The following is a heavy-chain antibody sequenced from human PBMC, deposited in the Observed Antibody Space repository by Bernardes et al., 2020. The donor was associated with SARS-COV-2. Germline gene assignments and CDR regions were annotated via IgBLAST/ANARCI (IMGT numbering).Heavy chain of an antibody. CDR1: GGSFSGYY. CDR3: ARTPRIAVAGKSYYYYYMDV. D-gene: IGHD6-19*01. Sequence: ETLSLTCAVYGGSFSGYYWSWIRQPPGKGLEWIGEINHSGSTNYNPSLKSRVTISVDTSKNQFSLKLSSVTAADTAVYYCARTPRIAVAGKSYYYYYMDVWGKGTTVTVSS. CDR2: INHSGST. V-gene: IGHV4-34*01. J-gene: IGHJ6*03.